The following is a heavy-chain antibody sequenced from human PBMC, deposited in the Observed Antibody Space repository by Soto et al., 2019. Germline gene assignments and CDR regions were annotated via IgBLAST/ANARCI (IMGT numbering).Heavy chain of an antibody. CDR1: GFTFSSYA. V-gene: IGHV3-30-3*01. CDR2: ISYDGSNK. D-gene: IGHD3-22*01. J-gene: IGHJ4*02. Sequence: GGSLRLSCAASGFTFSSYAMHWVRQAPGKGLEWVAVISYDGSNKYYADSVKGRFTISRDNSKNTLYLQMNSLRAEDTAVYYCARDRFLNYYDSSDLSPYYFDYWGQGTLVTVSS. CDR3: ARDRFLNYYDSSDLSPYYFDY.